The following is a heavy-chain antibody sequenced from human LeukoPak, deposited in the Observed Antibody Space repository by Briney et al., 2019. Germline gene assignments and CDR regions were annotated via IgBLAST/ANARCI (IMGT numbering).Heavy chain of an antibody. CDR1: GCTFDDYG. D-gene: IGHD4-17*01. CDR3: ACLRGPSDY. CDR2: INWNGGGT. J-gene: IGHJ4*02. V-gene: IGHV3-20*04. Sequence: RPGGSLRLSCAASGCTFDDYGMSWVRQAPGKGLEWVSGINWNGGGTGYADSVRGRFTISRDNTKNSLYLQMDSLTADDTAVYFCACLRGPSDYWGQGTLVTVSS.